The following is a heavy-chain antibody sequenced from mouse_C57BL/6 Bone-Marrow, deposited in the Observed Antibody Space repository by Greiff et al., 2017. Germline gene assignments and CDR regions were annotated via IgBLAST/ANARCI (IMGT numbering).Heavy chain of an antibody. J-gene: IGHJ3*01. CDR3: ARGGYFLFAY. V-gene: IGHV14-2*01. CDR1: GFNIKDYY. D-gene: IGHD3-1*01. Sequence: VQLQQSGAELVKPGASVKLSCTASGFNIKDYYMHWVKQRTEQGLEWIGRIDPEDGETKYAQKFQGKATITADTSSNTAYLQLSSLTSEDTAVYYCARGGYFLFAYWGQGTLVTVSA. CDR2: IDPEDGET.